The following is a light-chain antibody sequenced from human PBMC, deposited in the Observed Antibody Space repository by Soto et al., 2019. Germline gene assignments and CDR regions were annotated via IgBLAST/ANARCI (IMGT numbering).Light chain of an antibody. CDR2: AAS. V-gene: IGKV1-9*01. CDR3: QQLNSNPIT. Sequence: IQLTQSPSSLSASVGDRVTITCRASQGISSYLVWYQQKPGKAPKIVIYAASTLQSGVPSRFSGSGSGTDVTLTISSLQPEDFVTYYCQQLNSNPITFGQGTRLEIK. CDR1: QGISSY. J-gene: IGKJ5*01.